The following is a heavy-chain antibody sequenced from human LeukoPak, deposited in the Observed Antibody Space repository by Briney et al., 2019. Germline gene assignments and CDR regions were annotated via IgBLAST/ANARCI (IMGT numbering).Heavy chain of an antibody. CDR2: ISGSGDST. Sequence: GGSLRLSCAASGFTFSSYAMSWVRQAPGKGLEWVSTISGSGDSTFYADSVKGRFTISSDNSKNTLDLQMNSLRAEDTAVYYCAKDQNTMIVVLRSPLTWFDPWGQGTLVTVSS. V-gene: IGHV3-23*01. D-gene: IGHD3-22*01. J-gene: IGHJ5*02. CDR3: AKDQNTMIVVLRSPLTWFDP. CDR1: GFTFSSYA.